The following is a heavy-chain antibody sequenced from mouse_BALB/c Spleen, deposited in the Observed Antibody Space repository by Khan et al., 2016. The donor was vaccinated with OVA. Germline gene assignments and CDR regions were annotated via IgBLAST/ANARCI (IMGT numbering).Heavy chain of an antibody. Sequence: EVQLVESGGDLVKPGGSLKLSCAASGFIFSSYSMSWVRQTPDKRLEWVATISSGGDYTYYPDSVKGRFTISRDDAKNTLYQQMSRLKSDDTAMYYCASHLTGSFAYWGQGTLVTVSA. CDR1: GFIFSSYS. CDR3: ASHLTGSFAY. D-gene: IGHD4-1*01. CDR2: ISSGGDYT. V-gene: IGHV5-6*01. J-gene: IGHJ3*01.